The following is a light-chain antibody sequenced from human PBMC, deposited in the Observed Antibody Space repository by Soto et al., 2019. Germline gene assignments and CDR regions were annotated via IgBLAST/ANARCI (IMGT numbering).Light chain of an antibody. CDR3: ALYLGGGITV. Sequence: TVVTQEPSISVSPGGTVTLTCGLTSGSVSFTSYPSWVQQTPGQAPRTLIYSTNTRSSGVSDRFSGSILGSKAALTITGAQAGDESHYYCALYLGGGITVFGGGTQLTVL. V-gene: IGLV8-61*01. CDR1: SGSVSFTSY. J-gene: IGLJ3*02. CDR2: STN.